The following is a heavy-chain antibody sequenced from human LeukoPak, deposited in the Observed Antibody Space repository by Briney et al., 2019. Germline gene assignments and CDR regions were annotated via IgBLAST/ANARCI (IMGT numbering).Heavy chain of an antibody. CDR1: GFTFSSYP. V-gene: IGHV3-23*01. CDR2: IRGSGGGI. Sequence: PGGSLRLYCAASGFTFSSYPMTWVRQAPGKGLEWVSTIRGSGGGIFYAVSVKGRFTISRDDSTNTLYLQMNSLRVEDTAVYYCAKDQDTYTSGWNDYWGQGTLVTVSS. J-gene: IGHJ4*02. D-gene: IGHD6-19*01. CDR3: AKDQDTYTSGWNDY.